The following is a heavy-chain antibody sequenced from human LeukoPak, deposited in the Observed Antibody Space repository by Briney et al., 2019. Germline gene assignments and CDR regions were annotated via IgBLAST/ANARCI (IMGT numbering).Heavy chain of an antibody. Sequence: GGSLRLSCAASGFTFSSYWMSWVRQAPGKGLEWVANIKQDGSEKYYVDSVKGRFTISRDNSKNTLYLQMNSLRAEDTAVYYCARGPGYSSGWYDYWGQGTLVTVSS. D-gene: IGHD6-19*01. CDR1: GFTFSSYW. V-gene: IGHV3-7*03. CDR2: IKQDGSEK. CDR3: ARGPGYSSGWYDY. J-gene: IGHJ4*02.